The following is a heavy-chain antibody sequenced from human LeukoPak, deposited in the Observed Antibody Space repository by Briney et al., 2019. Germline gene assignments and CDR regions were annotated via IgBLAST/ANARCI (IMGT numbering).Heavy chain of an antibody. D-gene: IGHD6-19*01. V-gene: IGHV3-7*01. Sequence: PGGSLRLSCVASGFTFSNYWMHWVRQAPGKWLEWVANIQQSGSAKYYVDSVKGRFTISRDDAKNSLYLQMSSLKAEDTAVYYCARDLRSGWSLYYFDYWGQGTLVTVSS. CDR2: IQQSGSAK. CDR3: ARDLRSGWSLYYFDY. CDR1: GFTFSNYW. J-gene: IGHJ4*02.